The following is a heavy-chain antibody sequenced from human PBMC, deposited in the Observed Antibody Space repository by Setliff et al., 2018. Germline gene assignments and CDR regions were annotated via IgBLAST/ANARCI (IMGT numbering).Heavy chain of an antibody. CDR1: GYTFNSYG. Sequence: ASVKVSCKTSGYTFNSYGYSWVRQAPGQGLEWMGWISAYNGNTKFVQKFQGRVAMTRDTSTSTVYMELNSLRSDDTAVYYCVRAGFDAISNGLDYWGQGTLVTVSS. J-gene: IGHJ4*02. CDR3: VRAGFDAISNGLDY. CDR2: ISAYNGNT. D-gene: IGHD3-3*01. V-gene: IGHV1-18*01.